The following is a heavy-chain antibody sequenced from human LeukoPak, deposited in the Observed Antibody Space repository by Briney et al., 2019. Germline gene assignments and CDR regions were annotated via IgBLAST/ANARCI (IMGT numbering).Heavy chain of an antibody. CDR1: GFTFSDYY. V-gene: IGHV3-11*06. J-gene: IGHJ4*02. CDR3: AKVPAAGDYFDH. D-gene: IGHD2-2*01. Sequence: GGSLRLSCAASGFTFSDYYMSWIRQAPGKGLEWVSYISSSSSYTNYADSVKGRFTISRDSAKNSLYLQMNSLRAEDTAVYYCAKVPAAGDYFDHWGQGTLVTVSS. CDR2: ISSSSSYT.